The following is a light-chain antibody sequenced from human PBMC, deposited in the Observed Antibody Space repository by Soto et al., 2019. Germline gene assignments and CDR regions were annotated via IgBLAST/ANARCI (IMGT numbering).Light chain of an antibody. CDR3: SAYTSSSTLVV. V-gene: IGLV2-14*03. Sequence: QSALTQPASVSGSPGQSITISCTGTSSDVGGYNYVSWYQHHPGKAPKIIIYDVNNRPSGDSNRFSGSKSGNTASLTISGLLAEDEADYYCSAYTSSSTLVVFGGGTKLTAL. CDR2: DVN. CDR1: SSDVGGYNY. J-gene: IGLJ2*01.